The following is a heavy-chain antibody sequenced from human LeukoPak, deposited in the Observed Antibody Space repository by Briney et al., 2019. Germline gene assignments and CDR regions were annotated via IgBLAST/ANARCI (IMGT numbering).Heavy chain of an antibody. Sequence: SETLSLTCTVSGGSISSYYWSWIRQPPGKGLEWIGYIYYSGSTNYNPSLKSRVTISVDTSKNQFSLKLSSVTAADTAVYYCARNSWFGARWSYYFDYWGQGTLVTVSS. D-gene: IGHD3-10*01. CDR3: ARNSWFGARWSYYFDY. CDR1: GGSISSYY. V-gene: IGHV4-59*08. CDR2: IYYSGST. J-gene: IGHJ4*02.